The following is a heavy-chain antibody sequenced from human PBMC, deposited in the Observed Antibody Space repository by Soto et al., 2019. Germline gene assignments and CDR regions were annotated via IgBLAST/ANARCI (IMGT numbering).Heavy chain of an antibody. CDR2: IMRICGAT. D-gene: IGHD2-15*01. V-gene: IGHV1-69*06. Sequence: ASVKVSCKASGGTFSAYAISWVRQAPGQGLEWMGGIMRICGATKKAQKFQGRVSMTADTSTNTGYMELRNLTSDDTAVYYCARDLHSGGKYWYFDIWGRGTLVTVSS. CDR1: GGTFSAYA. CDR3: ARDLHSGGKYWYFDI. J-gene: IGHJ2*01.